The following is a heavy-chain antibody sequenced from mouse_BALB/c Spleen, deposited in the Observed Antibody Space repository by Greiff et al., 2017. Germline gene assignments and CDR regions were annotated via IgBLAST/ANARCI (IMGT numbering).Heavy chain of an antibody. Sequence: VKVVESGPGLVAPSQSLSITCTVSGFSLTSYGVHWVRQPPGKGLEWLGVIWAGGSTNYNSALMSRLSISKDNSKSQVFLKMNSLQTDDTAMYYCARDRNWLAAYYFDYWGQGTTLTVSS. CDR2: IWAGGST. CDR1: GFSLTSYG. J-gene: IGHJ2*01. D-gene: IGHD1-2*01. CDR3: ARDRNWLAAYYFDY. V-gene: IGHV2-9*02.